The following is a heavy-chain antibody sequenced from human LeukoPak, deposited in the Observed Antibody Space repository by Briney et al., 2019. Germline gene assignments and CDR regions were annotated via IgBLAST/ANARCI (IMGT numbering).Heavy chain of an antibody. CDR3: ATSIVGAIALDY. J-gene: IGHJ4*02. CDR2: MSGVGGAA. V-gene: IGHV3-23*01. CDR1: GFTFSNYA. Sequence: GGSLRLSCAASGFTFSNYAMSWVRQAPGKGLEWVSAMSGVGGAAFYADSVKGRFTISRDNFKNTLYLQMNSLRAEDTAVYYCATSIVGAIALDYWGQGTLVTVSS. D-gene: IGHD1-26*01.